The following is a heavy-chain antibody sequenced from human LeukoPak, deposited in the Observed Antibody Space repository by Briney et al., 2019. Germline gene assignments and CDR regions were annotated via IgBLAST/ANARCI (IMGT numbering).Heavy chain of an antibody. Sequence: PSQTLSLTCTVSGGSISSSSYYWGWIRQPPGKGLEWIGTIYYSGSAYYNPSLKSRVTISADTSKNQFSLKLSSVTAADTAVYYCARLDTIFGVVTTGDYWGQGTLVTVSS. J-gene: IGHJ4*02. D-gene: IGHD3-3*01. CDR2: IYYSGSA. CDR1: GGSISSSSYY. CDR3: ARLDTIFGVVTTGDY. V-gene: IGHV4-39*01.